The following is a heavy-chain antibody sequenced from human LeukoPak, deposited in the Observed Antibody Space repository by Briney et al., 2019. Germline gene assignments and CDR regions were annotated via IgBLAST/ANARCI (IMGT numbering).Heavy chain of an antibody. CDR1: GGSISSYY. CDR2: IYYSGST. D-gene: IGHD3-3*01. CDR3: ARGFGDYYDFWSGYGHVGYYFDY. J-gene: IGHJ4*02. V-gene: IGHV4-59*01. Sequence: PSETLSLTCTVSGGSISSYYWSWIRQPPGKGLEWIGYIYYSGSTNYNPSLKSRVTISVDTSKNQFSLKLSSVTAADTAVYYCARGFGDYYDFWSGYGHVGYYFDYWGQGTLVTVSS.